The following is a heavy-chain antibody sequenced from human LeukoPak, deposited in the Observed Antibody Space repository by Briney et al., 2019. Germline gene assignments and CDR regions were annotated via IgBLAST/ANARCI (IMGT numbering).Heavy chain of an antibody. CDR3: ARGKDSGSYFFAGGGYYSDY. J-gene: IGHJ4*02. Sequence: SETLSLTCTVSGGSLTSNSYYWGWIRQPPGKGLEWIGYIYYSGSTNYNPSLKSRVTISVDTSKNQFSLKLSSVTAADTAVYYCARGKDSGSYFFAGGGYYSDYWGQGTLVTVSS. CDR2: IYYSGST. D-gene: IGHD1-26*01. V-gene: IGHV4-61*01. CDR1: GGSLTSNSYY.